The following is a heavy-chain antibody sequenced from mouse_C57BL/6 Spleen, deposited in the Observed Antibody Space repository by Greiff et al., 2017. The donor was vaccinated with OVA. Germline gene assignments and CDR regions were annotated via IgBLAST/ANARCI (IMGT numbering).Heavy chain of an antibody. D-gene: IGHD1-1*01. CDR1: GYTFTSYW. J-gene: IGHJ1*03. Sequence: VQLQQPGTELVKPGASVKMSCKASGYTFTSYWMHWVKQRPGQGLEWIGNINPSNGGTKYNEKFKSKATLTVDKSSSTAYMQRSSLTSEDAAVDYCARGTTVVARYYDVWGTGTTVTVSS. CDR2: INPSNGGT. CDR3: ARGTTVVARYYDV. V-gene: IGHV1-53*01.